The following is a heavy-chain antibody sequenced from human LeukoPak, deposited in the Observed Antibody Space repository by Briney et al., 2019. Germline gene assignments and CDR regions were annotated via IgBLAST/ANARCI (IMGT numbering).Heavy chain of an antibody. V-gene: IGHV3-23*01. CDR3: ARGGGYCGGDCYGIDY. D-gene: IGHD2-21*01. J-gene: IGHJ4*02. CDR2: ISGSGGST. CDR1: GFSFSNYV. Sequence: PGGSLRLSCAASGFSFSNYVMRWVRQAPGKGLEWVSAISGSGGSTYYADSVKGRITISRGNSKNTLYLQMNSLRAEDTAVYYCARGGGYCGGDCYGIDYWGQGTLVTVSS.